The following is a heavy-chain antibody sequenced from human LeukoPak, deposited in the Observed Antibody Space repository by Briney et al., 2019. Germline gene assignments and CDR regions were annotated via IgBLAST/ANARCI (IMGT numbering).Heavy chain of an antibody. CDR3: AREGLPYDSSGYWSLDY. CDR1: GGTFSSYA. CDR2: IIPMFGTP. V-gene: IGHV1-69*13. D-gene: IGHD3-22*01. Sequence: SVNVSCKASGGTFSSYANSWVRQAPGQGLEWMGRIIPMFGTPNYAQKFQGRVTITADESTSTTYMELSSLRSGDTAVYYCAREGLPYDSSGYWSLDYWGQGTLVTVSS. J-gene: IGHJ4*02.